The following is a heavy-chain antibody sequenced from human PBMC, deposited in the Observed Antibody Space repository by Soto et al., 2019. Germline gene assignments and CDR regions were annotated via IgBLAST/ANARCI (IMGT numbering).Heavy chain of an antibody. J-gene: IGHJ5*02. CDR1: GFTFSSYS. D-gene: IGHD6-13*01. CDR2: ISSSSSTI. CDR3: AAGGVAAAGTFNWFDP. V-gene: IGHV3-48*04. Sequence: GGSLRLSCAASGFTFSSYSMNWVRQAPGKGLEWVSYISSSSSTIYYADSVKGRFTISRDNAKNSLYLQMNSLRAEDTAVYYCAAGGVAAAGTFNWFDPWGQGTLATVSS.